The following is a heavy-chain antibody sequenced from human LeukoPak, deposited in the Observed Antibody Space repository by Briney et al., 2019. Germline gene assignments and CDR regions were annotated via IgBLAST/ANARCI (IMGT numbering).Heavy chain of an antibody. CDR1: GGSISSNNYY. D-gene: IGHD2-15*01. V-gene: IGHV4-39*07. CDR2: IHYRGST. J-gene: IGHJ4*02. Sequence: SETLSLTCSVSGGSISSNNYYWGWIRQPPGKGLDWIGSIHYRGSTYYNPSLKGRVTISVDTSRNQISLKLTSVTAADAAVYYCARDRSGSLLDYWGQGTLVTVSS. CDR3: ARDRSGSLLDY.